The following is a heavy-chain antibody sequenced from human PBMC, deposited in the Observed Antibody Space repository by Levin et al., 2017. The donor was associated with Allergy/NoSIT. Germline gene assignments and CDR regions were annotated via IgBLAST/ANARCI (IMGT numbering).Heavy chain of an antibody. CDR3: ARDHYSSSWYDSGVGRPGY. Sequence: PGASVKVSCAASGFTFSSYAMHWVRQAPGKGLEYVSAISSNGGSTYYANSVKGRFTISRDNSKNTLYLQMGSLRAEDMAVYYCARDHYSSSWYDSGVGRPGYWGQGTLVTVSS. J-gene: IGHJ4*02. D-gene: IGHD6-13*01. CDR1: GFTFSSYA. CDR2: ISSNGGST. V-gene: IGHV3-64*01.